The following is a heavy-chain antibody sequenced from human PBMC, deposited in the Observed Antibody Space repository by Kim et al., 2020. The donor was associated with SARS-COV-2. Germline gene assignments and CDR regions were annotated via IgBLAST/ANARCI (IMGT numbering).Heavy chain of an antibody. D-gene: IGHD1-26*01. CDR1: GFTFSSYW. CDR3: GRERGELPQEVIYYYNA. Sequence: GGSLRLSCAASGFTFSSYWMSWVRQAPGKGLEWVANIKQNGSEKYYVASVKGRFTISRDNAKNSLYLQRKTLRAENTAWYYCGRERGELPQEVIYYYNA. CDR2: IKQNGSEK. J-gene: IGHJ6*01. V-gene: IGHV3-7*01.